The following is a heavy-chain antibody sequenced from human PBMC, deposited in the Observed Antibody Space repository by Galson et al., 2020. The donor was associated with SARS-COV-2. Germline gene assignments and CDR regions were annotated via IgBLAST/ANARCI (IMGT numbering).Heavy chain of an antibody. D-gene: IGHD2-2*01. Sequence: SETLSLTCTVSGYSISSGYYWGWIRQPPGKGLEWIGSIYHSGSTYYNPSLKSRVTISVDTSKNQFSLKLSSVTAADTAVYYCARGQLLFNYWGQGTLVTVSS. CDR2: IYHSGST. J-gene: IGHJ4*02. CDR3: ARGQLLFNY. CDR1: GYSISSGYY. V-gene: IGHV4-38-2*02.